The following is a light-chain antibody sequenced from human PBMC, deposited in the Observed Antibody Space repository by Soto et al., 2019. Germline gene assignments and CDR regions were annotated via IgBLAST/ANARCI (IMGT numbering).Light chain of an antibody. CDR3: QQYNNWPPWT. CDR1: QNIGSN. Sequence: EILMTQSPATLSVSPGQRATLSCTASQNIGSNLAWYQHRPGQPPSLLIYSASSRATGVPPRFSGSGYGTEFTLTISSLQSEDFVVDFCQQYNNWPPWTFGQGTKVEIK. CDR2: SAS. J-gene: IGKJ1*01. V-gene: IGKV3-15*01.